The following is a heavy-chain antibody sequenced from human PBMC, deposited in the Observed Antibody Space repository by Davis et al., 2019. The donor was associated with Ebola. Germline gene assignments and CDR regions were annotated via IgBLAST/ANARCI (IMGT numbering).Heavy chain of an antibody. CDR3: ARGGLNWNYPNY. CDR1: GASISSSNYY. J-gene: IGHJ4*02. V-gene: IGHV4-39*01. Sequence: GSLRLSCTVSGASISSSNYYWGWIRQPPGKGLEWIGSIYYSGSTYYNPSLKSRVTISVDTSKNQFSLKLSSVTAADTAVYYCARGGLNWNYPNYWGQGTLVTVSS. D-gene: IGHD1-7*01. CDR2: IYYSGST.